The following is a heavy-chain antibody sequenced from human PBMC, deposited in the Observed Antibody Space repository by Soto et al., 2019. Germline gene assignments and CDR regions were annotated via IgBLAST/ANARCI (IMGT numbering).Heavy chain of an antibody. J-gene: IGHJ2*01. V-gene: IGHV3-48*01. CDR1: GFTFSSYS. CDR3: EVASTSRNWDFDL. D-gene: IGHD2-2*01. CDR2: ISSSSSPI. Sequence: EVQLVESGGGLVQPGGSLRLSCAASGFTFSSYSMNWVRRAPGKGLEWVSYISSSSSPINYADSVKGRFTISRDNAKNSPYLEMNSLGVEDTAVYYCEVASTSRNWDFDLWGRGTLVTVSS.